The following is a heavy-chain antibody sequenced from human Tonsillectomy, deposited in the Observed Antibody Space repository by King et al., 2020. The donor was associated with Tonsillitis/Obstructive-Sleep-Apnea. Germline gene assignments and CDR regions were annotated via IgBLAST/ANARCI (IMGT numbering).Heavy chain of an antibody. CDR3: ARDRYSSSSSGAFDI. J-gene: IGHJ3*02. CDR2: ISGSSRTI. V-gene: IGHV3-48*02. CDR1: GFTFSSHS. D-gene: IGHD6-6*01. Sequence: VQLVESGGGLVQPGGSLRLSCAASGFTFSSHSMNWVRQAPGKGLEWVSYISGSSRTIYYADSVKGRFTISRDNAKNSLYLQMNSLRDEDTAVYYCARDRYSSSSSGAFDIWGQGTMVTVSS.